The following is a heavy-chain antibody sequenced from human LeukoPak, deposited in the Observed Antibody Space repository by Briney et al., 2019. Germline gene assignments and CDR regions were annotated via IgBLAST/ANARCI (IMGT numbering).Heavy chain of an antibody. CDR3: ARDYYENCAYWRGHWYHVL. Sequence: PSETLSLTCTVSGVSISRFPCNWVRQPPGKGLEWIGSLYFSGSTNYNPSLRSRVTISGDTSKNHSYLRLSAVTAAYTAVYFCARDYYENCAYWRGHWYHVLWGRGTLVTVSS. J-gene: IGHJ2*01. CDR2: LYFSGST. V-gene: IGHV4-59*01. D-gene: IGHD3-22*01. CDR1: GVSISRFP.